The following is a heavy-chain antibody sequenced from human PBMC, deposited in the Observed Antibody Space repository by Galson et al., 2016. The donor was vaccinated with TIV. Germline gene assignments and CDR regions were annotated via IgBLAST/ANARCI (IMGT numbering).Heavy chain of an antibody. CDR1: GYSFTSYW. CDR2: IHPGDSDT. CDR3: AKQLDFDQRVLDAFHI. V-gene: IGHV5-51*01. D-gene: IGHD3-9*01. Sequence: QSGAEVKKPGESLKISCKGSGYSFTSYWIAWVRQMPGKGLELMGVIHPGDSDTRYSPSFQGQVSISADRSISTAYFQWSSLKASDTAMYYCAKQLDFDQRVLDAFHIWGQGTLLTVSS. J-gene: IGHJ3*02.